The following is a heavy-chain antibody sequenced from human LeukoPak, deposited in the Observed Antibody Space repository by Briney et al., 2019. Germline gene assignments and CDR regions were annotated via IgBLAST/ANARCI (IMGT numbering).Heavy chain of an antibody. CDR2: TYYRSKWYN. CDR1: GDSISSNSAA. V-gene: IGHV6-1*01. Sequence: SQTLSLTCAISGDSISSNSAAWNWIRQSPSSGLEWLGRTYYRSKWYNDYAVSVKSRITINPDTSKNQFSLQLNSVTPEDTAVYYRARDKIAAAGKFDYWGQGTLVTVSS. CDR3: ARDKIAAAGKFDY. J-gene: IGHJ4*02. D-gene: IGHD6-13*01.